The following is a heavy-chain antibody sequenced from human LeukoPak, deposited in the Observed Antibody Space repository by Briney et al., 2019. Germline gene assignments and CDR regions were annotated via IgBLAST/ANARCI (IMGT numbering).Heavy chain of an antibody. J-gene: IGHJ4*02. CDR3: AKDRVVSYSSSPDY. Sequence: GGSLRLSCAASGFTFSSYAMHWVRQAPGKGLVWVSRISNDGSSTSYADSVKGRFTISRDNAKNTLYLQMNSLRAEDTAVYYCAKDRVVSYSSSPDYWGQGALVTVSS. CDR2: ISNDGSST. D-gene: IGHD6-13*01. V-gene: IGHV3-74*01. CDR1: GFTFSSYA.